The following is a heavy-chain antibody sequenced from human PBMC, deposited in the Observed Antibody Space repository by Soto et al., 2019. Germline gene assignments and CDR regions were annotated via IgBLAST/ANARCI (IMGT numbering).Heavy chain of an antibody. CDR1: GFTVSTNY. CDR2: IYSDGST. D-gene: IGHD3-10*01. CDR3: ARDSSYYGSGRGVLDY. V-gene: IGHV3-66*01. Sequence: EVQLVESGGGLVQPGGSLRLSCAVSGFTVSTNYMSWVRQAPGKRLECVSIIYSDGSTYYADSVKGRFTTSRDSAKNTLYLQMDNLRVDDTAVYHCARDSSYYGSGRGVLDYWGQGTLVTVSS. J-gene: IGHJ4*02.